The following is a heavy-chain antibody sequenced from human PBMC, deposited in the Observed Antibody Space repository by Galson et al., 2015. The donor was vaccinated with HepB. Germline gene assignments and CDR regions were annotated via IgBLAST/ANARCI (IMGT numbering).Heavy chain of an antibody. D-gene: IGHD7-27*01. CDR1: GDSVSSDSVT. Sequence: CAISGDSVSSDSVTWNWIRQSPSRGLEWLGRTYYRSRWYSDYAVSVKSRITISPDISKNQFSLRLNSVTPEESALYYCARDNSGSGGLDHWGQGTLVTVSS. CDR3: ARDNSGSGGLDH. V-gene: IGHV6-1*01. J-gene: IGHJ4*02. CDR2: TYYRSRWYS.